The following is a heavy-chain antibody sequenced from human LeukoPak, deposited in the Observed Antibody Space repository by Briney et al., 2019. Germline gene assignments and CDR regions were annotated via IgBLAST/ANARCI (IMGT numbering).Heavy chain of an antibody. CDR3: ARDEVRAYCGGDCYSYFDY. J-gene: IGHJ4*02. V-gene: IGHV1-46*01. Sequence: ASVKVSCKASGYTFTSYYMHWVRQAPGQGLEWMGIINPSGGSTSYAQKFQGRATMTRDTSTSTVYMELSSLRSEDTAVYYCARDEVRAYCGGDCYSYFDYWGQGTLVTVSS. CDR2: INPSGGST. CDR1: GYTFTSYY. D-gene: IGHD2-21*02.